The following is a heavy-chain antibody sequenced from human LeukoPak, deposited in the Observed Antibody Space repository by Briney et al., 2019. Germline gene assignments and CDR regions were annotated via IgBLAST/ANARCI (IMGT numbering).Heavy chain of an antibody. CDR3: ARSTSVKTYYYDSSGYPRRVSAFDI. D-gene: IGHD3-22*01. Sequence: ASVKVSCKASGYTFTSYGISWVRQAPGQGLEWMGWISAYNGNTNYAQKLQGRVTMTTDTSTSTAYMELRSLRSDDTAVYYCARSTSVKTYYYDSSGYPRRVSAFDIWGQGTMVTVSS. CDR2: ISAYNGNT. V-gene: IGHV1-18*01. CDR1: GYTFTSYG. J-gene: IGHJ3*02.